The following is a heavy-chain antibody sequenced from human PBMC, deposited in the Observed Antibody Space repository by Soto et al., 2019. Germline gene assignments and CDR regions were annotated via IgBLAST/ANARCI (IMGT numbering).Heavy chain of an antibody. Sequence: EVQLVESGGGLVQPGRSLRLSCAASGFTFDDYAMHWVRQAPGKGLEWVSGISWNSGSIGYADSVKGRFTISRDNAKNSLYLQMNSLRAEDTALYYCAKDIKDIVVVPAAKRPGFKFIGAFDIWGQGTMVTVSS. V-gene: IGHV3-9*01. D-gene: IGHD2-2*01. CDR3: AKDIKDIVVVPAAKRPGFKFIGAFDI. CDR1: GFTFDDYA. CDR2: ISWNSGSI. J-gene: IGHJ3*02.